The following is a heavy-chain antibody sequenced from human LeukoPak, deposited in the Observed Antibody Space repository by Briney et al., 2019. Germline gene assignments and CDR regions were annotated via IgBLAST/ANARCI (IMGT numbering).Heavy chain of an antibody. V-gene: IGHV1-69*04. CDR1: GGTFTIYA. D-gene: IGHD5-18*01. J-gene: IGHJ4*02. CDR3: AREEDTAMETDY. Sequence: ASVTVSFTASGGTFTIYAISWVRQAPGQGLEWMGRIIPILGIANYAQKFQGRVTITADKSTSTAYMELSSLRSEDTAVYYCAREEDTAMETDYWGQGTLVTVSS. CDR2: IIPILGIA.